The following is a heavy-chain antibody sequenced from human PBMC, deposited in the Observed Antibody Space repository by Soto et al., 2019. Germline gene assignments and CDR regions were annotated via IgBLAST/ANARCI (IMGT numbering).Heavy chain of an antibody. V-gene: IGHV5-51*01. CDR2: IYPGDSDT. J-gene: IGHJ6*02. CDR1: GYSFTTYW. D-gene: IGHD7-27*01. CDR3: ARGHLPWDYHSYGMDV. Sequence: GESLKISCKGSGYSFTTYWIGWVRQLTGKGLEGMVIIYPGDSDTRYSPSFQGQVTITADKSINTTYLQWSSLRPEDMAVYYCARGHLPWDYHSYGMDVWGQGTTVTVSS.